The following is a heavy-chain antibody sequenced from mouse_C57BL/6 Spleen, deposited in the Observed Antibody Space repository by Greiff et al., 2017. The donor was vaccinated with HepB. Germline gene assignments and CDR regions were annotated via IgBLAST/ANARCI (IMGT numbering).Heavy chain of an antibody. V-gene: IGHV3-6*01. D-gene: IGHD1-1*01. Sequence: EVKLQESGPGLVKPSQSLSLTCSVTGYSITSGYYWNWIRQFPGNKLEWMGYISYDGSNNYNPSLKNRISITRDTSKNQFFLKLNSVTTEDTATYYCARDRAYGSSQFAYWGQGTLVTVSA. J-gene: IGHJ3*01. CDR1: GYSITSGYY. CDR3: ARDRAYGSSQFAY. CDR2: ISYDGSN.